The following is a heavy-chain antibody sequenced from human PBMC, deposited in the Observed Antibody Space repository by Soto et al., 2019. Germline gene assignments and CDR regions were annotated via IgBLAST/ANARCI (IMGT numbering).Heavy chain of an antibody. D-gene: IGHD5-12*01. Sequence: GGSLRLSCAASGFTFGSYAMSWVRQAPGKGLEWVSAISGSGGSTYYADSVKGRFTISRDNSKNTLYLQMNSLRAEDTAVYYCAKDSRLRLYYYGMDVWGQGTTVTGSS. CDR3: AKDSRLRLYYYGMDV. CDR2: ISGSGGST. CDR1: GFTFGSYA. J-gene: IGHJ6*02. V-gene: IGHV3-23*01.